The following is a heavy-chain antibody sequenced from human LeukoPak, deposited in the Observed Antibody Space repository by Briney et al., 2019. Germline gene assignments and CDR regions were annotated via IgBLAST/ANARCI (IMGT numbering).Heavy chain of an antibody. Sequence: GGSLRLSCAASGFTFSSYSMNWVRQAPGKGLEWVSSISSSSSYIYYADSVKGRFTISRDNAKNSLYLQMNSLRAEDTAVYYCARDRYCSSSSCYAGGAFDIWGQGTMVTVSS. CDR2: ISSSSSYI. J-gene: IGHJ3*02. D-gene: IGHD2-2*01. V-gene: IGHV3-21*01. CDR1: GFTFSSYS. CDR3: ARDRYCSSSSCYAGGAFDI.